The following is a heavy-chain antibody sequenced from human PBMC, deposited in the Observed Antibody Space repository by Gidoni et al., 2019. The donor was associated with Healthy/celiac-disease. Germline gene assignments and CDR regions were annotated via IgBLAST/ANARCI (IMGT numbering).Heavy chain of an antibody. CDR1: GYTFTNYD. Sequence: QVQLVQSGAEVKTPGASVKVSCKASGYTFTNYDLNWVRQAHGQGLEWMGWMNPNSGNTGYEQKFQGRVTMTMNTSISTAYMELSSLISEDAAVYYCARPILSGHSGYATWGQGTLVTVSS. CDR2: MNPNSGNT. CDR3: ARPILSGHSGYAT. D-gene: IGHD5-12*01. J-gene: IGHJ5*02. V-gene: IGHV1-8*01.